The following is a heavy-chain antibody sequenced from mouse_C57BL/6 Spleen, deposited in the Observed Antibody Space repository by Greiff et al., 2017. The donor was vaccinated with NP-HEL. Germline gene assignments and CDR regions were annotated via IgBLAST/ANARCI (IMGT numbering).Heavy chain of an antibody. CDR2: IDPSDSYT. D-gene: IGHD2-4*01. V-gene: IGHV1-50*01. J-gene: IGHJ4*01. CDR3: ARGCYDYGRDAMDY. CDR1: GYTFTSYW. Sequence: VQLQQPGAELVKPGASVKLSCKASGYTFTSYWMQWVKQRPGQGLEWIGEIDPSDSYTNYNQKFKGKATLTVDTSSSTAYMQLSSLTSEDSAVYYCARGCYDYGRDAMDYWGQGTSVTVSS.